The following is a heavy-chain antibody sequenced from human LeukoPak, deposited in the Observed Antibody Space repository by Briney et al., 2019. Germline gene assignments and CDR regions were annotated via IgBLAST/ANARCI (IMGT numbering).Heavy chain of an antibody. V-gene: IGHV4-34*01. CDR3: ARGRTGSSIYYMDV. CDR1: GGSFSGYY. D-gene: IGHD3/OR15-3a*01. J-gene: IGHJ6*03. Sequence: SETLSLTCAVYGGSFSGYYWSWISHPPGKGLELIVEINHSGSTNYNPSLKSRVTISVDTSKNQFSLKLSSVTAADTAVYYCARGRTGSSIYYMDVWGKGTTVTVSS. CDR2: INHSGST.